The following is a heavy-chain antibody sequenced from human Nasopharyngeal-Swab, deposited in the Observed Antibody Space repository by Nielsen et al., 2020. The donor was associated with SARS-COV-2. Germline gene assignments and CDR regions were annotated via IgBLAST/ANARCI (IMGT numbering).Heavy chain of an antibody. Sequence: GRSLTLSCAASGFTFSDSYMSWIRQAPGKGLEWVSYISSSSSYTNYADSVKGRFTISRDNAKNSLYLQMNSLRAEDTAVYYCARVGYSSSDYYYYYMDVWGKGTTVTVSS. CDR1: GFTFSDSY. CDR3: ARVGYSSSDYYYYYMDV. CDR2: ISSSSSYT. D-gene: IGHD6-6*01. V-gene: IGHV3-11*06. J-gene: IGHJ6*03.